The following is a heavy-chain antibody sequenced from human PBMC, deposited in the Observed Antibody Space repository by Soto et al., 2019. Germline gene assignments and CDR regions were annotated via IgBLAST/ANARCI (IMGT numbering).Heavy chain of an antibody. CDR1: GFTFITYA. D-gene: IGHD6-13*01. V-gene: IGHV3-23*01. Sequence: PXGSLRLSFAASGFTFITYAMSWVRQAPGQGLEWVARISGSGGRTNYADSVKGRFPISRDISKNTLYLQMNSLRAEDTAVYYCARDDGSSWSVDYWGQGPLVTVSS. CDR2: ISGSGGRT. CDR3: ARDDGSSWSVDY. J-gene: IGHJ4*02.